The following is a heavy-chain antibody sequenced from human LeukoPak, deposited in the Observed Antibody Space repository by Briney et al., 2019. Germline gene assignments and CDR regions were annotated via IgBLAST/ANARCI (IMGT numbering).Heavy chain of an antibody. CDR3: ARASGSYWWFDS. CDR2: VNPNSGDT. CDR1: GYTFTGYY. J-gene: IGHJ5*01. V-gene: IGHV1-2*02. D-gene: IGHD1-26*01. Sequence: ASVKVSCKASGYTFTGYYLHWVRQAPGQGLESMGCVNPNSGDTNYAQTFQGSVTMTRDTSISTVYMELSRLRSDDTAVYYCARASGSYWWFDSWGQGTLVTVSS.